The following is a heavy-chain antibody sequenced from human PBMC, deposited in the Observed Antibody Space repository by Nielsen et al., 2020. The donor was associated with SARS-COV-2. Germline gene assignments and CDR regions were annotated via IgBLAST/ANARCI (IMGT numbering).Heavy chain of an antibody. J-gene: IGHJ4*02. Sequence: GESLKISCAASGFTFSSYGMHWVRQAPGKGLEWVAVISYDGSNKYYADSVKGRFTISRDNSKNTLYLQMNSLRAEDTAVYYCAKEEGIIGYYFDYWGQGTLVTVSS. CDR2: ISYDGSNK. CDR3: AKEEGIIGYYFDY. V-gene: IGHV3-30*18. D-gene: IGHD3-10*01. CDR1: GFTFSSYG.